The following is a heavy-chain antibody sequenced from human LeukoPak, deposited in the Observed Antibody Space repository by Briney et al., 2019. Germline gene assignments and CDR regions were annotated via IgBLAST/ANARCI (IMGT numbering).Heavy chain of an antibody. CDR1: GGSFSGYY. J-gene: IGHJ4*02. Sequence: SETLSLTCAVYGGSFSGYYWSWIRQHPGKGLEWIGEINHSGSTNYNPSLKSRVTISVDTSKNQFSLKLSSVTAADTAVYYCATASLYCSSTSCYLPPTVNYFDYWGQGTLVTVSS. CDR3: ATASLYCSSTSCYLPPTVNYFDY. CDR2: INHSGST. V-gene: IGHV4-34*01. D-gene: IGHD2-2*01.